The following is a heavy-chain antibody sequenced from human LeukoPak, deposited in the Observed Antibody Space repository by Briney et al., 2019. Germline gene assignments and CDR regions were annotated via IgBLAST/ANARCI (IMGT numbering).Heavy chain of an antibody. D-gene: IGHD5-18*01. Sequence: GGSLRLSCAASGFTFSSYSMNWVRQAPGKGLEWVSSISSSSSYICYADSVKGRFTISRDNAKNSLYLQMNSLRAEDTAVYYCARADWDTAMIDYWGQGTLVTVSS. V-gene: IGHV3-21*01. J-gene: IGHJ4*02. CDR3: ARADWDTAMIDY. CDR2: ISSSSSYI. CDR1: GFTFSSYS.